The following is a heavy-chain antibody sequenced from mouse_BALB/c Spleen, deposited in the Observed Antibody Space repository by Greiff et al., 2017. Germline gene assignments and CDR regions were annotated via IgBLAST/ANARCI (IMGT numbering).Heavy chain of an antibody. CDR3: ARVSDQRGFAY. CDR2: ISSGGST. V-gene: IGHV5-6-5*01. J-gene: IGHJ3*01. Sequence: EVHLVESGGGLVKPGGSLKLSCAASGFTFSSYAMSWVRQTPEKRLEWVASISSGGSTYYPDSVKGRFTISRDNARNILYLQMSSLRSEDTAMYYCARVSDQRGFAYWGQGTLVTVSA. CDR1: GFTFSSYA.